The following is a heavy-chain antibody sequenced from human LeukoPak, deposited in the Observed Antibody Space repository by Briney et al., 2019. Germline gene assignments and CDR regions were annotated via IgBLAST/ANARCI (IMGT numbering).Heavy chain of an antibody. CDR3: AREKSDDDYGMDV. CDR2: ISYDGSNK. V-gene: IGHV3-30-3*01. Sequence: GGSLRLSCAASGFTFSSYAMHWVRQAPGKGLEWVAVISYDGSNKFYADSVKGRFTISRDNSKNTLYLQMNSLRLEDTAVYYCAREKSDDDYGMDVWGQGTTVTVSS. J-gene: IGHJ6*02. CDR1: GFTFSSYA. D-gene: IGHD3-16*01.